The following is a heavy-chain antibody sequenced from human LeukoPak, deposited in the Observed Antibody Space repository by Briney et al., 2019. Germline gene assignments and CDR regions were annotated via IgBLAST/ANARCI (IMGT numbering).Heavy chain of an antibody. D-gene: IGHD4-17*01. Sequence: SETLSLTCTVSGGSIFSSYWSWIRQPAGKGLEWIGRIYTTGTTNYNPSLKSRVAMSVDTSKNQFSLKLTSMTAADTAIFYCARENDDYTSTWGQGILVTVSS. V-gene: IGHV4-4*07. CDR3: ARENDDYTST. CDR2: IYTTGTT. CDR1: GGSIFSSY. J-gene: IGHJ4*02.